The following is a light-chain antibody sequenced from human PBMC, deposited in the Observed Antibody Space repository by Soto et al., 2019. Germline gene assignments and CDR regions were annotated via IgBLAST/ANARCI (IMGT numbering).Light chain of an antibody. Sequence: QSALTQPPSASGSPGQSVTIACSGTSSDVGGYNHVSWYQQHPGKAPKLMIFEVSKRPSGVPDRFSGSKSGNTAALTVSGLQAEDEADYYCSSYAGSNNLVFGGGTQLTVL. V-gene: IGLV2-8*01. CDR3: SSYAGSNNLV. J-gene: IGLJ3*02. CDR1: SSDVGGYNH. CDR2: EVS.